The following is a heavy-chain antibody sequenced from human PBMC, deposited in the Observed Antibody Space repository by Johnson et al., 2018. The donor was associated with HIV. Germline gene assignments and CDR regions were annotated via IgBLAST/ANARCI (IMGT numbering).Heavy chain of an antibody. CDR1: GLILSGYG. Sequence: QVQLVESGGGVVQPGGSLRLSCETSGLILSGYGLHWVRQAPGKGLEWVALIWPDGSHKYYADSVKGRFSISRDNSKNTLDLQMNGLRTEETAVYYCARVFYCTNAVCYKPGAFDIWGQGTMVTVSS. V-gene: IGHV3-30*02. D-gene: IGHD2-8*01. CDR3: ARVFYCTNAVCYKPGAFDI. J-gene: IGHJ3*02. CDR2: IWPDGSHK.